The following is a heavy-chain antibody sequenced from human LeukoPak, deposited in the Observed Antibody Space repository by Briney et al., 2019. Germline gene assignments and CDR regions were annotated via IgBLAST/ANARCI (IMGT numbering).Heavy chain of an antibody. CDR2: ISWNSGSI. Sequence: GGSLRLSCAASGFTFDDYAMHWVRQAPGKGLGWVSGISWNSGSIGYADSVKGRFTISRDNAKNSLYLQMNRLRAEDTALYYCAKDVFTIIRGVLEYWGQGTLVTVSS. CDR3: AKDVFTIIRGVLEY. CDR1: GFTFDDYA. J-gene: IGHJ4*02. V-gene: IGHV3-9*01. D-gene: IGHD3-10*01.